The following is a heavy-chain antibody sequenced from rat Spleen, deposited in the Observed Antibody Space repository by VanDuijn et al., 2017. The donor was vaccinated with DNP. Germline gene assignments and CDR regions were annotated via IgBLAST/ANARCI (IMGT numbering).Heavy chain of an antibody. J-gene: IGHJ4*01. CDR2: FSTRADDT. CDR1: GFIFSNYW. CDR3: TRINYGGYYYVMDV. D-gene: IGHD1-11*01. V-gene: IGHV5-31*01. Sequence: EVQLVESGGGPVQPGRSLKLSCVASGFIFSNYWMTWIRQAPGKGLEWVATFSTRADDTYYRDSVKGRFTISRDNAKNTLYLQMNSLRSEDTATYYCTRINYGGYYYVMDVWGQGASVTVSS.